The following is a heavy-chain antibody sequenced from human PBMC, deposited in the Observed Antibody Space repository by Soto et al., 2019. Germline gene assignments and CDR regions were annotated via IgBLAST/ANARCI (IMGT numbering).Heavy chain of an antibody. CDR1: GFTFSSHC. V-gene: IGHV3-74*01. D-gene: IGHD5-12*01. CDR2: INSDGSTT. Sequence: VGSLSLPCTASGFTFSSHCMHWVRQAPGKGLVWVSRINSDGSTTTYADSVKGRFTISRDNAKNTLYLQVNSLRAEDTAVYYCARALGGFDDYCGQGTLVTVS. J-gene: IGHJ4*02. CDR3: ARALGGFDDY.